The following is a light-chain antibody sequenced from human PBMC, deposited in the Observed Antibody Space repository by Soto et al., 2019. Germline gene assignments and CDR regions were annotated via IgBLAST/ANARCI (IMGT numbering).Light chain of an antibody. Sequence: DIVLTQSPGTLSLSPGDRATLSCRASQSVSGTHLAWYHQKPGQAPRLLIYGASSRATGIPDRFSGRGSGTDFTLTISRLEPEDFAVYYCQQYGSSSTFGQGTKVEIK. V-gene: IGKV3-20*01. J-gene: IGKJ1*01. CDR1: QSVSGTH. CDR2: GAS. CDR3: QQYGSSST.